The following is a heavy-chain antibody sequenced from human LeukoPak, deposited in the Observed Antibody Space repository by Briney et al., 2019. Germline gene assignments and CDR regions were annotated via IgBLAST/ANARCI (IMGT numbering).Heavy chain of an antibody. J-gene: IGHJ4*02. CDR3: ARVSLVRGAPDYYFDY. D-gene: IGHD3-10*01. CDR2: IYTSGGT. CDR1: GDSISNYY. V-gene: IGHV4-4*07. Sequence: SSETLSLTCTVSGDSISNYYWSWIRQPAGKGLEWIGRIYTSGGTNYNPSLKSRVTMSVDTSKNQFSLKLSSVTAADTAVHYCARVSLVRGAPDYYFDYWGQGTLVTVSS.